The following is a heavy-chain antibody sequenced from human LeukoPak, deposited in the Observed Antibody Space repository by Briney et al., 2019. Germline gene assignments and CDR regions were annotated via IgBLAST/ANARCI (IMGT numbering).Heavy chain of an antibody. CDR3: AKGKWYFDL. CDR1: GFTFDDYA. Sequence: SLRLSCAASGFTFDDYAMHWVRQAPGKGLEWVSGISWDSGSIGYADSVKGRFTISRDNAKNSLYLQMNSLRAEDTALYYCAKGKWYFDLWGRGTLVTVSS. CDR2: ISWDSGSI. J-gene: IGHJ2*01. V-gene: IGHV3-9*01.